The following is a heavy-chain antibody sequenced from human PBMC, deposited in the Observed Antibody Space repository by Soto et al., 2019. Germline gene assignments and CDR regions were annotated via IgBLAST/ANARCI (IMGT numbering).Heavy chain of an antibody. D-gene: IGHD6-6*01. CDR1: GFTFSSYG. CDR2: ISYDGSNK. Sequence: QVQLVESGGGVVQPGRSLRLSCAASGFTFSSYGMHWVRQAPGKGLEWVAVISYDGSNKYYADSVKGRFTISRDNSKNTLYLQMNSLRAEDTAVYYCAKTKPLVRSRVIGYWGQGTLVTVSS. J-gene: IGHJ4*02. V-gene: IGHV3-30*18. CDR3: AKTKPLVRSRVIGY.